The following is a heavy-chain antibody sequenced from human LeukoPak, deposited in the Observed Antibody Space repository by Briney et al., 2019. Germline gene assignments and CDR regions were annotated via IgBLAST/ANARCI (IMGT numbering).Heavy chain of an antibody. Sequence: GGSLRLSCAASGFTVSSNYMSWVRQAPGKGLEWVSLIYSGGSTYYADSVKGRFTISRDNSKNTLYLQMNSLRAEDTAVYYCAKGRTPQTPRSAFDIWGQGTMVTVSS. D-gene: IGHD2-15*01. V-gene: IGHV3-53*01. CDR3: AKGRTPQTPRSAFDI. J-gene: IGHJ3*02. CDR2: IYSGGST. CDR1: GFTVSSNY.